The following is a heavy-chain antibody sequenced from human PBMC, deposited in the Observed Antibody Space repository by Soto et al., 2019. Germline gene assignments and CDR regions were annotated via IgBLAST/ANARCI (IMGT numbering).Heavy chain of an antibody. Sequence: QVQVVQSRAEVKKPGSSVKVSCKVSGGIFTNNAISWVRQAPGQGLEWLGGVIPLFDTAYYAQIFRGRLRISADGATTTASLELSGLTSADTAVYFCATGGHNDGSNFYHGMAVWGQGTTVTVS. CDR1: GGIFTNNA. CDR2: VIPLFDTA. V-gene: IGHV1-69*01. CDR3: ATGGHNDGSNFYHGMAV. J-gene: IGHJ6*02. D-gene: IGHD3-10*01.